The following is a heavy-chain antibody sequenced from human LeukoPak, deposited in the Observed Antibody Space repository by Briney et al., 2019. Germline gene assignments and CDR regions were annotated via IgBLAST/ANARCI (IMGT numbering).Heavy chain of an antibody. J-gene: IGHJ4*02. D-gene: IGHD3-3*01. CDR2: ISWNSGSI. CDR3: AKGHNYDFWSGYLDY. V-gene: IGHV3-9*03. CDR1: GFTFDDYA. Sequence: GGSLRLSCAASGFTFDDYAMHWVRQAPGKGLEWVSGISWNSGSIGYADSVKGRFTISRDNAKNSLYLQMNSLRAEDMALYYCAKGHNYDFWSGYLDYWGQGTLVTVSS.